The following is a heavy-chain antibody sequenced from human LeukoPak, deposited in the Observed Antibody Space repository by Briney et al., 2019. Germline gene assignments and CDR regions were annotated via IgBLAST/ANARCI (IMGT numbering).Heavy chain of an antibody. CDR1: GFFYSSYA. CDR3: AKAPGKGCGDYSSASFDY. V-gene: IGHV3-23*01. Sequence: PGGSLTLSCAASGFFYSSYAMSWVRPAPGKGLEWVSGISGTGAATYNADSVKGRLTISRDNSKNTLYLQMNSLRAEDTAVYYCAKAPGKGCGDYSSASFDYWGQGTLVAVSS. J-gene: IGHJ4*02. D-gene: IGHD4-17*01. CDR2: ISGTGAAT.